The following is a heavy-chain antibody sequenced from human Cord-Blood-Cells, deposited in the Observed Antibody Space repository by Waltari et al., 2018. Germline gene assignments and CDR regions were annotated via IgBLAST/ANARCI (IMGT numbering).Heavy chain of an antibody. Sequence: QVQLVQSGAEVKKPGSSVKVSCKASGGTFSSYAISWVRQAPGQGLEWMGGYIPMFGTANDAQKFRGRVTITADESTSTAYMELSSLRSEDTAVYYCARSLTYYYDSSGYYWGQGTLVTVSS. CDR2: YIPMFGTA. CDR3: ARSLTYYYDSSGYY. V-gene: IGHV1-69*01. J-gene: IGHJ4*02. D-gene: IGHD3-22*01. CDR1: GGTFSSYA.